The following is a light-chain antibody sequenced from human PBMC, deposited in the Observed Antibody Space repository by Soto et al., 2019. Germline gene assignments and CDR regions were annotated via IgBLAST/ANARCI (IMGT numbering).Light chain of an antibody. Sequence: EVVMTQSPATLSMSPGERATLSCRASQSVSSSLAWYQQKPGQAPRLLIYGASTRATGIPDRFSGSWSETEFTLTISSLQAEDFAIYYCQQYNNWWTFGKGTKVEIK. CDR1: QSVSSS. V-gene: IGKV3-15*01. J-gene: IGKJ1*01. CDR3: QQYNNWWT. CDR2: GAS.